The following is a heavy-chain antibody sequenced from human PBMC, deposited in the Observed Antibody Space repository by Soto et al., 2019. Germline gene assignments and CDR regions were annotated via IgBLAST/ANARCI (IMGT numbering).Heavy chain of an antibody. CDR3: ARANPTKYYDYVWGDYRRGGMDV. Sequence: QLQLVQSGAEVKKPGSSVKVSCKASGGTFSAYAISWVRQAPGQGLEWMGGILPLSGTTNYTQRFQGRVTSSQDKSTRTAYMELSSLRSEDTAVYYCARANPTKYYDYVWGDYRRGGMDVWGQGTTVTVSS. D-gene: IGHD3-16*02. CDR2: ILPLSGTT. CDR1: GGTFSAYA. J-gene: IGHJ6*02. V-gene: IGHV1-69*06.